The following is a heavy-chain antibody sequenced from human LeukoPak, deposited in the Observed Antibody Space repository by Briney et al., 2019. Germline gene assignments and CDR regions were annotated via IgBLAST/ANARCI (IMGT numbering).Heavy chain of an antibody. D-gene: IGHD4-17*01. CDR3: AKDWYGDFLGFGY. J-gene: IGHJ4*02. Sequence: GGSPRLSCAASGFTFSSYGMHWVRQAPGKGLEWVAFIRYDGSKKNYGDSVKGRFTISRDNSKNTLYLQMNSLRAEDTAVYYCAKDWYGDFLGFGYWGQGTLVTVSS. CDR1: GFTFSSYG. V-gene: IGHV3-30*02. CDR2: IRYDGSKK.